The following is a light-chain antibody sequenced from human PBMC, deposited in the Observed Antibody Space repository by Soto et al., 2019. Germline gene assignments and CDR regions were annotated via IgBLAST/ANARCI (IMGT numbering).Light chain of an antibody. V-gene: IGKV1-5*03. CDR3: LQYTRYPRT. J-gene: IGKJ1*01. CDR2: KAS. CDR1: QSISNW. Sequence: DIQMTQSPSTLSASVGDRFTITCRPSQSISNWLAWYQQKPGKAPKLLLYKASKLQSGVPSRFSGGGSGTEFTLTISRLPSDDFAVYYCLQYTRYPRTFGQGPKVEIK.